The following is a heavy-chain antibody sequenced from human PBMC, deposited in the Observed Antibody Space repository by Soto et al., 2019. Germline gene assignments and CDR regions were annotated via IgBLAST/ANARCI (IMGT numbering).Heavy chain of an antibody. D-gene: IGHD6-13*01. CDR2: IVIGSDYT. Sequence: QVQLVESGGGLVKPGGSLRLSCTASGFTFSDYYMSCIRQAPGKGLEWVSYIVIGSDYTNYADSVKGRVTISRDNAKNSIYLEMNSLSAEDTAVYYCARLRASSWYLGGYLDYWGQGTLVTVSS. V-gene: IGHV3-11*06. CDR1: GFTFSDYY. CDR3: ARLRASSWYLGGYLDY. J-gene: IGHJ4*02.